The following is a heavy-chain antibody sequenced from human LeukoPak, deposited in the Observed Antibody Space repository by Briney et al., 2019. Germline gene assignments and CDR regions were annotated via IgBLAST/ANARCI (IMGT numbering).Heavy chain of an antibody. CDR2: IYSGGST. CDR1: GFTVSSSY. Sequence: GGSLRLSCAGSGFTVSSSYMSWDRQAPGKGLEWVSVIYSGGSTYYADSVKGRFTISRDISKNTLYLQMNSLRAEDTAVYYCARAPRYGAYDSWGQGTLVTVSS. J-gene: IGHJ5*01. V-gene: IGHV3-66*01. CDR3: ARAPRYGAYDS. D-gene: IGHD4-17*01.